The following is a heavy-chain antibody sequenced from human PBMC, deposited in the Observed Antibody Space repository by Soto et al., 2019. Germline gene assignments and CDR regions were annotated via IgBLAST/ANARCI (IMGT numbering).Heavy chain of an antibody. CDR2: IYYSGST. CDR1: GGSISSGGYY. Sequence: QMQLQESGPGLVKPSQTLSLTCTVSGGSISSGGYYWSWIRQHPGKGLEWIGYIYYSGSTFYNPSLKTRVTMSVDTSKNQFALKLSSVTAADTAMYYCARLNWDGGYWGQGTMVTVSS. V-gene: IGHV4-31*03. CDR3: ARLNWDGGY. J-gene: IGHJ4*02. D-gene: IGHD1-20*01.